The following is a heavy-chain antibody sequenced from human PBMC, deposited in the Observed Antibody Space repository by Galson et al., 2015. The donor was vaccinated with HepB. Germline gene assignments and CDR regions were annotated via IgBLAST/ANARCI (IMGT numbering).Heavy chain of an antibody. D-gene: IGHD3/OR15-3a*01. J-gene: IGHJ4*02. CDR1: GFTFDDYA. V-gene: IGHV3-9*01. Sequence: SLRLSCAASGFTFDDYAMHWVRQAPGKGLEWVSGISWNSGSIGYADSVKGPFTISRDNAKNSLYLQMNSLRAEDTALYYCAKGPFFGRRGLDYWGQGTLVTVSS. CDR3: AKGPFFGRRGLDY. CDR2: ISWNSGSI.